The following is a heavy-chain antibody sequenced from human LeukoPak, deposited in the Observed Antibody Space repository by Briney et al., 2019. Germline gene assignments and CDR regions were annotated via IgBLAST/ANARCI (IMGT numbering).Heavy chain of an antibody. CDR3: AKESGKFDY. CDR1: GLPISDFA. V-gene: IGHV3-43*02. Sequence: GGSLRLSCVASGLPISDFAMHWVRQAPGKGMEWVSLISGDGGSTFYADSVKGGFSISRDNRKKSLYLEMNSLRTEDAAMYYCAKESGKFDYWGQGTLVAVSS. CDR2: ISGDGGST. J-gene: IGHJ4*02.